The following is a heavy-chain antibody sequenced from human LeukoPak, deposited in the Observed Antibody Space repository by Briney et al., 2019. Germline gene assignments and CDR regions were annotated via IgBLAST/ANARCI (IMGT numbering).Heavy chain of an antibody. Sequence: ASVKVSCKASGYTFTGYYMHWVRQATGQGLEWMGWMNPNSGNTGYAQKFQGRVTMTRNTSISTAYMELSSLRSEDTAVYYCARSLRYFDWLSGGDFDYWGQGTLVTVSS. D-gene: IGHD3-9*01. CDR3: ARSLRYFDWLSGGDFDY. V-gene: IGHV1-8*02. CDR1: GYTFTGYY. CDR2: MNPNSGNT. J-gene: IGHJ4*02.